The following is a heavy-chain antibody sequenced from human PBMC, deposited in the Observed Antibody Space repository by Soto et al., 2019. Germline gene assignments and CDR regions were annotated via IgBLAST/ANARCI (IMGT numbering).Heavy chain of an antibody. J-gene: IGHJ6*03. CDR1: GYTFTSYY. CDR2: INPSGGST. Sequence: ASVKVSCKASGYTFTSYYMHWVRQAPGQGLEWMGIINPSGGSTSYAQKFQGRVTMTRDTSTSTVYMELSSLRSEDTAVYYCARDGASGGGLYYYYMDVWGKGTTVTVSS. D-gene: IGHD1-26*01. CDR3: ARDGASGGGLYYYYMDV. V-gene: IGHV1-46*01.